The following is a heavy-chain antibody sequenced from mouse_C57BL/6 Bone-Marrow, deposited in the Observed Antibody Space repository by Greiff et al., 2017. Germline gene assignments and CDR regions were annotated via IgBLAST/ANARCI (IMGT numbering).Heavy chain of an antibody. J-gene: IGHJ4*01. CDR1: GYSITSGYY. D-gene: IGHD2-12*01. CDR3: ARLRQNAMDY. CDR2: ISYDGSN. V-gene: IGHV3-6*01. Sequence: EVKLQESGPGLVKPSQSLSLTCSVTGYSITSGYYWNWIRQFPGNKLEWMGYISYDGSNNYNPSLKNRISITRDTSKNQFFLKLNSVTTEDTATYYCARLRQNAMDYWGQGTSVTVSS.